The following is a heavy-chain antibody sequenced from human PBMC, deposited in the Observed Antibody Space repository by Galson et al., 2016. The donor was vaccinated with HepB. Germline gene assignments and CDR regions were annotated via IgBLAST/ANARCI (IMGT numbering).Heavy chain of an antibody. CDR1: GGSVSSAGYY. V-gene: IGHV4-39*01. J-gene: IGHJ6*04. D-gene: IGHD5-12*01. CDR2: IYYSGST. Sequence: SETLSLTCTVSGGSVSSAGYYWGWIRQAPGTGLEWIGNIYYSGSTYYNPSLTSRVTMSVDTSKNQFSLTLRSVTAADTAVYFCARRNGFDSSYFGVDAWGKGTTVTVSS. CDR3: ARRNGFDSSYFGVDA.